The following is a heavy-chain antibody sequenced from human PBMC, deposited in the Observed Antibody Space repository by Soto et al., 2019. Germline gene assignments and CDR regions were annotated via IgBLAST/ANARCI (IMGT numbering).Heavy chain of an antibody. J-gene: IGHJ4*02. Sequence: SVKVSCKASGFTFTSSAVQWVRQARGQRLEWIGWIVVGSGNTNYAQKFQERVTITRDMSTSTAYMELSSLRSEDTTVYYCAAVQGYYYDSSGYPDDYWGQGTLVTVSS. CDR2: IVVGSGNT. CDR3: AAVQGYYYDSSGYPDDY. CDR1: GFTFTSSA. D-gene: IGHD3-22*01. V-gene: IGHV1-58*01.